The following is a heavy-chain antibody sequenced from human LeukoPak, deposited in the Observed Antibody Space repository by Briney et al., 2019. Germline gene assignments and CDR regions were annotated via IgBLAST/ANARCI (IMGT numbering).Heavy chain of an antibody. J-gene: IGHJ3*02. V-gene: IGHV3-23*01. D-gene: IGHD5-24*01. Sequence: GGSLRLSCAASGFTFTSYAMGWVRQAPGKGLEWVSTISSSSDNTYYADSVKGRFTVSRDNSKNTLFLQMNSLRAEDTAVYYCARVAWPDSFDIWGQGTMVTVSS. CDR2: ISSSSDNT. CDR1: GFTFTSYA. CDR3: ARVAWPDSFDI.